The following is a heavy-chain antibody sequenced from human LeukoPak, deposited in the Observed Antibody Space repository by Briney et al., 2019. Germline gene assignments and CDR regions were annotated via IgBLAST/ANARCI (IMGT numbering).Heavy chain of an antibody. V-gene: IGHV3-66*01. D-gene: IGHD3-9*01. J-gene: IGHJ6*02. Sequence: PGGSLRLSCAASGFTVSSNYMSWVRQAPGKGLEWVSVIYSGGSTYYADSVKGRFTISRDNSKNTLYLQMNSLRAEDTAVYYCARVHILTGTVYYYYGMDVWAKGPRSPSP. CDR2: IYSGGST. CDR1: GFTVSSNY. CDR3: ARVHILTGTVYYYYGMDV.